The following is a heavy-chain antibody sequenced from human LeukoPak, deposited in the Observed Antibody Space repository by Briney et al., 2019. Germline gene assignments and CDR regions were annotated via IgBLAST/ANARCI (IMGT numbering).Heavy chain of an antibody. J-gene: IGHJ4*02. CDR2: INHSGST. CDR1: GGSFSGYY. CDR3: ARSHTPQYYYDSSGLYY. Sequence: SETLSLTCAVYGGSFSGYYWSWIRQPPGEGLEWIGEINHSGSTNYNPSLKSRVTISVGTSKNQFSLKLSSVTAADTAVYYCARSHTPQYYYDSSGLYYWGQGTLVTVSS. D-gene: IGHD3-22*01. V-gene: IGHV4-34*01.